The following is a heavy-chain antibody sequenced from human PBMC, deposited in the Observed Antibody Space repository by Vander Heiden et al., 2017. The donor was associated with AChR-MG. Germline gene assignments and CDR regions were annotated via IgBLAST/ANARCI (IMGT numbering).Heavy chain of an antibody. CDR2: ISSTGSLT. D-gene: IGHD3-10*01. CDR3: ARDFLHASGTYSTF. Sequence: QVHLVESGGGLVEPGGSLRIPCAASGFTFTDYYMSWVRQAPGKGLEWLSYISSTGSLTNYADSVKGRFSISRDNAQNSLYLQMNSLRAEDTGVYYCARDFLHASGTYSTFGGQGTLVSVSS. J-gene: IGHJ4*02. V-gene: IGHV3-11*06. CDR1: GFTFTDYY.